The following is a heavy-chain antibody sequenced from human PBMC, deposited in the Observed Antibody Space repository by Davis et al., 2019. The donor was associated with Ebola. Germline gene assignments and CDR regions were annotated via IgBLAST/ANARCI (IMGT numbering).Heavy chain of an antibody. CDR3: ARVKELQFLSNNFHQYMDV. D-gene: IGHD1-20*01. J-gene: IGHJ6*03. CDR2: ISPKNGVT. Sequence: ASVKVFCKASGYTFTAYYFHWVRQAPGQGLEWMGWISPKNGVTNYAQKFQGRITMTRDTSITTTYLELSGLTSDDTAVYFCARVKELQFLSNNFHQYMDVWGTGTTVIVSS. CDR1: GYTFTAYY. V-gene: IGHV1-2*02.